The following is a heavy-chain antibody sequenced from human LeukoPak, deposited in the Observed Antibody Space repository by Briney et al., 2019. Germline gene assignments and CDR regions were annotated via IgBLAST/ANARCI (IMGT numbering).Heavy chain of an antibody. CDR2: IFSSGSTI. V-gene: IGHV3-48*03. CDR1: GFTFSSFE. D-gene: IGHD1-1*01. J-gene: IGHJ4*02. CDR3: ARLTGTTGFDY. Sequence: GGSLRLSCAASGFTFSSFEMIWVRQAPGKGLEWVSYIFSSGSTIYYADSVKGRFTISRDNAKNSLYLQLNSLRADDTAVYYCARLTGTTGFDYWGQGTLVIVSS.